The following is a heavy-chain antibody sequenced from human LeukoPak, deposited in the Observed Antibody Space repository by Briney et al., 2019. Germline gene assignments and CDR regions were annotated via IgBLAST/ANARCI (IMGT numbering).Heavy chain of an antibody. CDR1: GFTFSSYV. CDR3: ATIDY. Sequence: PGRSLRLSCAASGFTFSSYVMNWVRQAPGKGLEWVAVISYAGTNKYYADSVKGRFTISRDMSRNVLNLQMNSLRVEDTAVYYCATIDYWGQGTLVTVSS. J-gene: IGHJ4*02. V-gene: IGHV3-30*14. CDR2: ISYAGTNK.